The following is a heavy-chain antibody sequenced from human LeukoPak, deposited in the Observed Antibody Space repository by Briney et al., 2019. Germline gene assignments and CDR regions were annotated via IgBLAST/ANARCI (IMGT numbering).Heavy chain of an antibody. V-gene: IGHV4-31*03. CDR3: ARVMQVDSSSWDNWFDP. CDR2: IYYSGST. Sequence: PSQTLSLTCTVSGGSISSGGYYWSWIRQHPGKGLEWIGYIYYSGSTYYNPSLKSRVTISVDTSKNQFSLKLSSVTAADTAVYYCARVMQVDSSSWDNWFDPWGQGTLVTVSS. J-gene: IGHJ5*02. D-gene: IGHD6-13*01. CDR1: GGSISSGGYY.